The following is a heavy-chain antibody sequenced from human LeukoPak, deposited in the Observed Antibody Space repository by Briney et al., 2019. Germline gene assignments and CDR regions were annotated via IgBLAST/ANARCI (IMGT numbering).Heavy chain of an antibody. CDR3: ARETTSTYGARLYSFDC. CDR2: ITANSGKL. V-gene: IGHV3-9*03. Sequence: GGSLRLSCAASGFTFDGYPMHWVRQAPGKGVEWVSGITANSGKLDYADSVKGRFVISRANAKNSLFLRLNNVRAEDMALYYCARETTSTYGARLYSFDCWGQGTQVTVSS. D-gene: IGHD2-8*01. J-gene: IGHJ4*02. CDR1: GFTFDGYP.